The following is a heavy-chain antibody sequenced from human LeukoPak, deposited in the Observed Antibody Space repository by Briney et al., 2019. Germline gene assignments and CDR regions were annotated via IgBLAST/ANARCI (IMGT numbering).Heavy chain of an antibody. Sequence: GGSLRLSCAASGFTFSRYWMHWVRQAPGKGLMWVSRISPDGSTTLYADSVKGRFTISRDNSKNTLFLQMNSLRADDTAAYYCAKGHRLCSSGNCNSQVDSWGHGTLVIVPS. V-gene: IGHV3-74*03. J-gene: IGHJ5*01. CDR1: GFTFSRYW. D-gene: IGHD2-15*01. CDR2: ISPDGSTT. CDR3: AKGHRLCSSGNCNSQVDS.